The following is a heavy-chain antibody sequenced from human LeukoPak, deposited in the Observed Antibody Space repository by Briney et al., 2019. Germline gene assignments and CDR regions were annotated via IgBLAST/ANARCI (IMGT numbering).Heavy chain of an antibody. Sequence: SETLSLTCTVSGGSINSYYWSWIRQPPGKGLEWIGYIYYSGSTNYYPSLKSRVTISVDTSKNQFSLKLSSVTAADTAVYYCARGQENYYDSSGYYHFDYWGQGTLVTVSS. CDR2: IYYSGST. CDR1: GGSINSYY. V-gene: IGHV4-59*12. CDR3: ARGQENYYDSSGYYHFDY. J-gene: IGHJ4*02. D-gene: IGHD3-22*01.